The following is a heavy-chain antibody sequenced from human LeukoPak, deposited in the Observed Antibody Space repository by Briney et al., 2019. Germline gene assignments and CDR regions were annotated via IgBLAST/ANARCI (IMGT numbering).Heavy chain of an antibody. D-gene: IGHD6-19*01. CDR3: ASDSVAVNVEYFQH. CDR2: IIPIFGTA. Sequence: GASVKVSCKASGGTFSSYAISWVRQAPGQGLEWMGGIIPIFGTANYAQKFQGRVTITTDESTSTAYMELSSLRSEDTAVYYCASDSVAVNVEYFQHWGQGTLVTVSS. V-gene: IGHV1-69*05. J-gene: IGHJ1*01. CDR1: GGTFSSYA.